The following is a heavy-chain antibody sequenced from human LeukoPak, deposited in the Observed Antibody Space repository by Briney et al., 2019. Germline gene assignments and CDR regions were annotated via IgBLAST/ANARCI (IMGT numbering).Heavy chain of an antibody. CDR1: GGSISSYY. J-gene: IGHJ5*02. V-gene: IGHV4-59*01. CDR3: ARVVVGATYNWFDP. CDR2: IYYSGST. D-gene: IGHD1-26*01. Sequence: SETLSLTCTVSGGSISSYYWSWIRQPPGKGLEWIGYIYYSGSTNYNPSPKSRVTISVDTSKNQFSLKLNSVTAADTAVYYCARVVVGATYNWFDPWGQGTLVTVSS.